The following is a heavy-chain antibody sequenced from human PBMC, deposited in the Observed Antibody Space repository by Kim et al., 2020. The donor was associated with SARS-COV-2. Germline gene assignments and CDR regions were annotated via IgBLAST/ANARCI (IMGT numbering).Heavy chain of an antibody. J-gene: IGHJ5*02. D-gene: IGHD2-21*02. Sequence: ARKFQGRVTMTRDTSTSTVYMEVSSLRSEDTAVYYCARDLFTADYNWFDPWGQGTLVTVSS. V-gene: IGHV1-46*01. CDR3: ARDLFTADYNWFDP.